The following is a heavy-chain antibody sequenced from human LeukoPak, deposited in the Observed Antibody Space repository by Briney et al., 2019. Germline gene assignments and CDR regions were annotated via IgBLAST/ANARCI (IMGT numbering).Heavy chain of an antibody. CDR2: ISSSGSTI. D-gene: IGHD2-2*02. CDR3: ARELGYCSSTSCYSWFDP. Sequence: GGSLRLSCAASGFTFSDYYMSWIRQAPGKGLEGVSYISSSGSTIYYADSVKGRFTISRDNAKNSLYLQKNSLRAEDTAVYYCARELGYCSSTSCYSWFDPWGQGTLVTVSS. CDR1: GFTFSDYY. V-gene: IGHV3-11*01. J-gene: IGHJ5*02.